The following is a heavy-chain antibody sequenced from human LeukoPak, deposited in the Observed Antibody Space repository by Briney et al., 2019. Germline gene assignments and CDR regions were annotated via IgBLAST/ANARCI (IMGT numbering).Heavy chain of an antibody. CDR2: ISYDGSNK. J-gene: IGHJ5*02. CDR1: GFTFNVYA. V-gene: IGHV3-30-3*01. CDR3: ARGIHDYGEGFDP. D-gene: IGHD4-17*01. Sequence: PGGSLRLSCAASGFTFNVYAMSWVRQAPGKGLEWVAVISYDGSNKYYADSVKGRFTISRDNSKNTLYLQMNSLRAEDTAVYYCARGIHDYGEGFDPWGQGTLVTVSS.